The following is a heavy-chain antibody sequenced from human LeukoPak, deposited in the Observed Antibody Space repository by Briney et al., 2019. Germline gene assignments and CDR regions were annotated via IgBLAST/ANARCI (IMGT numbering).Heavy chain of an antibody. CDR2: INPNSGDT. D-gene: IGHD3-16*01. CDR1: GYIFTGHY. V-gene: IGHV1-2*02. CDR3: ARGGTGNVFDY. J-gene: IGHJ4*02. Sequence: ASVKVSCKASGYIFTGHYMHWVRQAPGQGLEWMGWINPNSGDTNYAQKFQGRVTMTSDTSISTAYMDLSRLRSDDTAVYYCARGGTGNVFDYWGQGTLVTVSS.